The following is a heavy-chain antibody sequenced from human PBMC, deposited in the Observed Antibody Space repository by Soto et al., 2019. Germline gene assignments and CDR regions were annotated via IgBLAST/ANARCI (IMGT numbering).Heavy chain of an antibody. CDR3: ARGWTTVVTNDH. CDR1: GYTFTSYD. J-gene: IGHJ4*02. V-gene: IGHV1-8*01. CDR2: MNPNSGNT. D-gene: IGHD4-17*01. Sequence: QVQLVQSGAEVKKLGASVKVSCKASGYTFTSYDINWVRRATGQGLEWMGWMNPNSGNTGYAQKFQGRVTMTRNTSISTAYMELSSLRSEDTAVYYCARGWTTVVTNDHWGQGTLVTVSS.